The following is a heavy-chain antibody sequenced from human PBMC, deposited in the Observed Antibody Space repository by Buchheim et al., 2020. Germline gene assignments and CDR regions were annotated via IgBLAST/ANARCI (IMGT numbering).Heavy chain of an antibody. D-gene: IGHD3-10*01. CDR2: IYYSGGT. Sequence: QVQLQESGPGLVKPSETLSLTCTVSGGSISSYYWSWIRQPPGKGLEWIGYIYYSGGTYYNPSLKSRVTISVDTSKNHFSLKLSSVTAADTAVYYCARRDGDYYGSGSIDYWGQGTL. CDR3: ARRDGDYYGSGSIDY. CDR1: GGSISSYY. J-gene: IGHJ4*02. V-gene: IGHV4-59*06.